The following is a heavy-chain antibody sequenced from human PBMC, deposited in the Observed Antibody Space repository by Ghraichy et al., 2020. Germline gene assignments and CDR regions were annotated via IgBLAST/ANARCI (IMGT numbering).Heavy chain of an antibody. J-gene: IGHJ6*02. Sequence: GGSLRLSCAASGFTFSTYAMSWVRQAPGKGLEWVSAISGSGGSTYYADSVKGRFTISRDNSKNTLYLQMNSLRAEDTAVYYCAGSLGGGENYYYFGMDVWGQGTTVTVSS. CDR2: ISGSGGST. D-gene: IGHD3-3*01. V-gene: IGHV3-23*01. CDR3: AGSLGGGENYYYFGMDV. CDR1: GFTFSTYA.